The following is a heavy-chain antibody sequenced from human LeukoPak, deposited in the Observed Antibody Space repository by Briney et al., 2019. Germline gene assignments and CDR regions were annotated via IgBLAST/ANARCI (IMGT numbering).Heavy chain of an antibody. V-gene: IGHV3-66*02. D-gene: IGHD6-19*01. CDR1: GFNFSSYD. CDR2: IYSGGST. J-gene: IGHJ4*02. CDR3: ARVGMTSGSGCDY. Sequence: GSLRLSFAASGFNFSSYDMHWVRQAPGKGLGWGSIIYSGGSTFYAGSVKGRFTISRDSSKNTLYLQMGSLRAEDMALYYCARVGMTSGSGCDYWGQGTLVTVSS.